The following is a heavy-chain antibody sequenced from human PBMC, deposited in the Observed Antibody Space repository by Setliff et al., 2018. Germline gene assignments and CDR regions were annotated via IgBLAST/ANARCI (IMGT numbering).Heavy chain of an antibody. CDR3: ARAPPGNLITMVRGVKDAFDI. Sequence: VASVKVSCKASGYTFISYGISWVRQAPGQGLEWMGWISAYNGNTNYAQKLQGRVTMTTDTSTSTAYMELRSMRSDDTAVYYCARAPPGNLITMVRGVKDAFDIWGQGTMVTVSS. CDR1: GYTFISYG. CDR2: ISAYNGNT. J-gene: IGHJ3*02. V-gene: IGHV1-18*01. D-gene: IGHD3-10*01.